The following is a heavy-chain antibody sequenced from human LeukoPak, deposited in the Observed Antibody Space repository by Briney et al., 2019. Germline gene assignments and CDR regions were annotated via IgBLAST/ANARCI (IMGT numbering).Heavy chain of an antibody. CDR1: GFTVITND. J-gene: IGHJ4*02. Sequence: GGSLRLSCAASGFTVITNDMTWVRQAPGKGLEWVSVLCDGNTKYADSVQGRFTISRDNSKNTLYLEMNSLSPDDTAVYYCARGVEPLAANTLAYWGQGTLVTVST. CDR2: LCDGNT. V-gene: IGHV3-53*01. CDR3: ARGVEPLAANTLAY. D-gene: IGHD1-14*01.